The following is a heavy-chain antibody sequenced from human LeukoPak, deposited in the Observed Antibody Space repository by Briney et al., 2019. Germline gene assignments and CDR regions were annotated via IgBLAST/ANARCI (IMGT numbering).Heavy chain of an antibody. CDR2: IKSKTEGGIT. D-gene: IGHD5-12*01. Sequence: GGSLRLSCAASGFIFSNAWMNWVRQAPGKGLEWVGRIKSKTEGGITDYAAPVKGRFTISRDDSQNTVDLQISSLTAEDTAMYFCTTTYIVASTRKFGDYWGQGTLVVVSS. CDR1: GFIFSNAW. CDR3: TTTYIVASTRKFGDY. V-gene: IGHV3-15*01. J-gene: IGHJ4*02.